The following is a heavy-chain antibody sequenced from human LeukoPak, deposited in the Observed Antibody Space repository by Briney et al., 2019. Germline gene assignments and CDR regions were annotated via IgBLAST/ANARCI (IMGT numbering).Heavy chain of an antibody. J-gene: IGHJ5*02. Sequence: AASVKVSCKASGGTFSSYAISWVRQAPGQGLEWMGGIIPIFGTANYAQKFQGRVTITADESTSTAYMELSSLGSEDTAVYYCAREMAYIAAPFDPWGQGTLVTVSS. CDR3: AREMAYIAAPFDP. V-gene: IGHV1-69*13. CDR2: IIPIFGTA. D-gene: IGHD6-13*01. CDR1: GGTFSSYA.